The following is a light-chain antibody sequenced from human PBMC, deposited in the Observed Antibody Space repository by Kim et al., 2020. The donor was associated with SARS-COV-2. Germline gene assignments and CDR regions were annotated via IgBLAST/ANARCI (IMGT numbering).Light chain of an antibody. J-gene: IGKJ4*01. CDR1: QGVSDK. CDR2: AAS. Sequence: SASVGDRVRINCRASQGVSDKLAWIQQKPGKAPKSLIYAASNLQRGVPSRFSAVGSGTDFTLIISSLQPEDFATYYCQQYKSHPLTFGGGTKLEI. CDR3: QQYKSHPLT. V-gene: IGKV1-16*01.